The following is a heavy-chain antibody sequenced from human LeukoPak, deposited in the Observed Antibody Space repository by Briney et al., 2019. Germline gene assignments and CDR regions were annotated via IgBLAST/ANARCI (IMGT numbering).Heavy chain of an antibody. Sequence: ASVKVSCKASGYTFTGYYIHWVRQAPGQGLEWMGWINPNSGDTDYAQKFQGRVTMTRDTSISTAYMELSRLTSDDTAIYYCARDMDTGPDLFDRWGQGTLVTVFS. J-gene: IGHJ4*02. V-gene: IGHV1-2*02. D-gene: IGHD5-18*01. CDR1: GYTFTGYY. CDR3: ARDMDTGPDLFDR. CDR2: INPNSGDT.